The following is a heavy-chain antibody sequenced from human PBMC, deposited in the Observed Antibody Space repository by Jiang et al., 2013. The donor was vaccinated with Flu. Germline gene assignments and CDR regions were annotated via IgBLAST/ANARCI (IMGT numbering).Heavy chain of an antibody. V-gene: IGHV1-18*01. CDR3: ARDGLFGGTGLFDY. D-gene: IGHD1-1*01. Sequence: ISAYNGNTNYAQKLQGRVTMTTDTSTSTAYMELRSLRSDDTAVYYCARDGLFGGTGLFDYWGQGTLVTVSS. CDR2: ISAYNGNT. J-gene: IGHJ4*02.